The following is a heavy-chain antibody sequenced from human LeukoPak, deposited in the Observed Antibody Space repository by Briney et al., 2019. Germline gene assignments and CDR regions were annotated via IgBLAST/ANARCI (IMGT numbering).Heavy chain of an antibody. CDR3: AREGEGVYFDY. Sequence: GGSLRLSCAASGFTFSSYWMYWVRQGPGKGLVWVSRINSDGSSTNYADLVKGRFTISRDNAKNTLYLQMNSLRAEDTAMYYCAREGEGVYFDYWGQGTLVTVSS. V-gene: IGHV3-74*01. D-gene: IGHD2-21*01. CDR1: GFTFSSYW. J-gene: IGHJ4*02. CDR2: INSDGSST.